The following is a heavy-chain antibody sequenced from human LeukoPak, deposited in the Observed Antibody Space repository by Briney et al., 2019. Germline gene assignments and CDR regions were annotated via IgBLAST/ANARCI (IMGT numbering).Heavy chain of an antibody. CDR1: GGSISSYY. CDR2: IYYSGST. D-gene: IGHD2-21*02. CDR3: AGREVVTAIRDAFDI. Sequence: SETLSLTCNVSGGSISSYYWSWIRQPPGKGLEWIGYIYYSGSTNYNPSLKSRVTISVDTSKNQFSLKLSSVTAADTAVYYCAGREVVTAIRDAFDIWGQGTMVTVSS. V-gene: IGHV4-59*01. J-gene: IGHJ3*02.